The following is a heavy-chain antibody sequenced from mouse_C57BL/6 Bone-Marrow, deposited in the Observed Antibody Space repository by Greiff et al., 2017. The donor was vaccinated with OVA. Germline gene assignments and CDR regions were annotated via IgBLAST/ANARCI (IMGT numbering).Heavy chain of an antibody. CDR1: GFTFSSYA. V-gene: IGHV5-9-1*02. CDR3: TREGGYFPWFAY. CDR2: ISSGGDYI. Sequence: EVQVVESGEGLVKPGGSLKLSCAASGFTFSSYAMSWVRQTPEKRLEWVAYISSGGDYIYYADTVNGRFTISRDNARNTLYLQMSSLKSEDTAMYYCTREGGYFPWFAYWGQGTLVTVSA. D-gene: IGHD2-3*01. J-gene: IGHJ3*01.